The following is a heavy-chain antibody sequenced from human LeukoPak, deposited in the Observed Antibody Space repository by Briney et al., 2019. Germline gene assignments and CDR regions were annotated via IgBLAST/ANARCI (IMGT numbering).Heavy chain of an antibody. CDR1: AGSISNYY. CDR3: VREILYCSGGSCYRGPFDN. Sequence: SETLSLTCTVSAGSISNYYWNWIRQPPGKGLEWIGYIFHRGGTSYNPSLKSRILFSVDTSQNQFSLKLNSVTAADTAVYYCVREILYCSGGSCYRGPFDNWGQGTLVTVSA. CDR2: IFHRGGT. J-gene: IGHJ4*02. V-gene: IGHV4-30-4*01. D-gene: IGHD2-15*01.